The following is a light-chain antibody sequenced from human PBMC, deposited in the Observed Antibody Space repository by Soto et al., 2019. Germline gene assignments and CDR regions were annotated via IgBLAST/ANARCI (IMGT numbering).Light chain of an antibody. CDR1: SRDVGGYDY. CDR2: EVT. CDR3: SSFRSTSTLPYV. Sequence: QSALTQPASVSGSPGQSITISCTGTSRDVGGYDYVSWYQQHPGKAPKLMIFEVTNRPSGVSNRFSGSKSGNTASLTISGLRAEDEADYYCSSFRSTSTLPYVFGTGTKLTVL. V-gene: IGLV2-14*01. J-gene: IGLJ1*01.